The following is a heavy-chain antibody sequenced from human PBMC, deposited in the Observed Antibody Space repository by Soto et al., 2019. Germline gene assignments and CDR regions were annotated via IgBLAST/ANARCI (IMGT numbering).Heavy chain of an antibody. CDR2: ISYDGSNK. D-gene: IGHD6-19*01. Sequence: PRVSLRLSWSASGFTLSSYGMHWGLQAPGKGLEWVAVISYDGSNKYYADSVKGRFTISRDNSKNTLYLQMNSLRAEDTAVYYCAKDFHGIAVAGIDEWGQGTRVTV. CDR3: AKDFHGIAVAGIDE. J-gene: IGHJ1*01. CDR1: GFTLSSYG. V-gene: IGHV3-30*18.